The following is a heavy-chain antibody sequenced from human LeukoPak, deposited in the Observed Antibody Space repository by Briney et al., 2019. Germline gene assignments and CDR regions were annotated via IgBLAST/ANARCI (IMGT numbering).Heavy chain of an antibody. CDR2: IKEDGNET. J-gene: IGHJ1*01. V-gene: IGHV3-7*01. CDR1: GFSSRRDW. D-gene: IGHD2-8*01. CDR3: ATDQDHGYFRQ. Sequence: GGSRRPSCIASGFSSRRDWTTWVRQVAGEKPGWVANIKEDGNETYYDDLVRGRFIISRDNAKNILYLDMNSLRVDDTAVYYCATDQDHGYFRQWGQGTLVIVSS.